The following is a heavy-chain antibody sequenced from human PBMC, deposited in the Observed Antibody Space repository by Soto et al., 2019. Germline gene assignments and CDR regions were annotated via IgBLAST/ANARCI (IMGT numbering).Heavy chain of an antibody. CDR1: GFTFSIDW. J-gene: IGHJ3*02. Sequence: GGSLRLSCAASGFTFSIDWMHWVRQAPGKGLVWVSRINSDGSSTSYADSVKGRFTISRDNAKNTLYLQMNSLRAEDTAVYYCARTRTRIAVAAFDAFDIWGQGTMVTVSS. CDR3: ARTRTRIAVAAFDAFDI. D-gene: IGHD6-19*01. CDR2: INSDGSST. V-gene: IGHV3-74*01.